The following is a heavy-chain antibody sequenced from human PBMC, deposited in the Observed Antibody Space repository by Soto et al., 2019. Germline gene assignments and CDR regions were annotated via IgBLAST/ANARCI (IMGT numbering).Heavy chain of an antibody. Sequence: QVQLVQSGAEVKKPGASVKVSCKASAYTFTTNTIHWVRQAPGQRFEWMGWIKAGNGNTKYSQKFLGRVTITRDTSASTVYMELSSLTYEDTAVYYCARDGYSSGFWFDPWGQGTLVTVSS. V-gene: IGHV1-3*01. CDR1: AYTFTTNT. J-gene: IGHJ5*02. D-gene: IGHD6-25*01. CDR2: IKAGNGNT. CDR3: ARDGYSSGFWFDP.